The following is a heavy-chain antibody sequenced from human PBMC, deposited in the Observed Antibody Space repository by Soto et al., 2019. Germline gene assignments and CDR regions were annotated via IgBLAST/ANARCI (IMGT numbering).Heavy chain of an antibody. J-gene: IGHJ6*02. CDR2: IIPTFGTA. D-gene: IGHD3-10*01. CDR1: GGTFSSYA. Sequence: GASVKVSCKASGGTFSSYAISWVRQAPGQGREWMGGIIPTFGTANYAQKFQGRVTITADKSTCTAYMEFRSLRSEDTAVYYCARADYYYGSGSEYHYYYGMDVWGQGTTVTVSS. V-gene: IGHV1-69*06. CDR3: ARADYYYGSGSEYHYYYGMDV.